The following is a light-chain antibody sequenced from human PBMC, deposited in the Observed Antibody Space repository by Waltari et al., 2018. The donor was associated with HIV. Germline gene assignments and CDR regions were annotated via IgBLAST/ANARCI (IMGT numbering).Light chain of an antibody. J-gene: IGLJ2*01. V-gene: IGLV3-25*03. Sequence: SDLTQPPSVSVSPGQTASITCSGEVLSKQFGYWYQHKKGQAPVLLIYKDTMRASGIPELFSVTTSRTTVTLTISEVQAEDEADYYCQSADTSGTMDIFGGGTKLIV. CDR3: QSADTSGTMDI. CDR1: VLSKQF. CDR2: KDT.